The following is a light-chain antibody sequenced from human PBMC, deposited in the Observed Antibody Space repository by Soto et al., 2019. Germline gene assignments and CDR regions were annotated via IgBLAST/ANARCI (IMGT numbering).Light chain of an antibody. Sequence: EIVLTQSPGTLSLSPGERATLSCRASQSVSNNYLAWYQQKPGQAPRLLMYGASSRATGIPDRFSGSGSGTDFTLTLSRLEPEDFAVYYWQQYGSSPWTFGQGTKVEIK. V-gene: IGKV3-20*01. J-gene: IGKJ1*01. CDR2: GAS. CDR1: QSVSNNY. CDR3: QQYGSSPWT.